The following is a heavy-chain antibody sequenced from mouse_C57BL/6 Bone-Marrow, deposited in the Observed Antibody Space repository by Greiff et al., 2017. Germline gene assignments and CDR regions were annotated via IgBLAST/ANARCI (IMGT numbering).Heavy chain of an antibody. CDR1: GYTFTSYG. D-gene: IGHD1-1*01. Sequence: QVQLQQSGAELARPGASVKLSCKASGYTFTSYGISWVKQSTGQGLEWIGEIYPRSGNPYYNEKFKGKATLTADKSSSTAYMALRSLTSEDSAVYCYTRRGSTVVYFDYWGQGTTLTVSS. V-gene: IGHV1-81*01. J-gene: IGHJ2*01. CDR2: IYPRSGNP. CDR3: TRRGSTVVYFDY.